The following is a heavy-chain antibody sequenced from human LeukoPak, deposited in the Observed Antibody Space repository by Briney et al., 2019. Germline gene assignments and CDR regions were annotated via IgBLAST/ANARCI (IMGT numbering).Heavy chain of an antibody. CDR1: GGAISSYY. Sequence: SETLSLTCTVSGGAISSYYWSWIRQPAGKGLEWIGRIYTSGSTNYNPSLKSRVTMSVDTSKNQFSLKLSSVTAADTAVYYCARGLGAIAVAGWSYYFDYWGQGTLVTVSS. V-gene: IGHV4-4*07. CDR3: ARGLGAIAVAGWSYYFDY. D-gene: IGHD6-19*01. CDR2: IYTSGST. J-gene: IGHJ4*02.